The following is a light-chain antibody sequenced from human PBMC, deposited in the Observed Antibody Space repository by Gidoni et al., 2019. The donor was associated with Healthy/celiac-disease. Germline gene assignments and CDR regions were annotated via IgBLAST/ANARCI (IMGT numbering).Light chain of an antibody. CDR3: QQSYSTPRT. CDR2: AAS. V-gene: IGKV1-39*01. J-gene: IGKJ2*01. CDR1: PGISSY. Sequence: DIKMTQSPSSLSASVGDRVTITCRASPGISSYLNWYKQKPGKAPKLLIYAASSLQSGVPSRFSGSGAGTDFTLTISILQPEDFATYYCQQSYSTPRTFGQGTKLEIK.